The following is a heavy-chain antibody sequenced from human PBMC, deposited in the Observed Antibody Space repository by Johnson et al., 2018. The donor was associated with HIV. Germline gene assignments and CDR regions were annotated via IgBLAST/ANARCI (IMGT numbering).Heavy chain of an antibody. CDR1: GFTFSDYY. V-gene: IGHV3-11*04. CDR3: ANTSPGAGSFGAFDI. CDR2: ISSSGSTI. Sequence: QVQLVESGGGVVQPGRSLRLSCAASGFTFSDYYMSWIRQAPGKGLEWVSYISSSGSTIYYADSVKGRFTISRDNAKNSLYLQMNSLRAEDTAVYSCANTSPGAGSFGAFDIWGQGTMVTVSS. J-gene: IGHJ3*02. D-gene: IGHD3-10*01.